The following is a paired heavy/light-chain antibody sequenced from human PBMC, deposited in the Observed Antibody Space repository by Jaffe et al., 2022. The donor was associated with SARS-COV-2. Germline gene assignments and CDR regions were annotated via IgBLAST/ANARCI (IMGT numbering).Light chain of an antibody. CDR2: DAS. CDR3: QHRSYSWT. J-gene: IGKJ1*01. Sequence: EVVLTQSPATLSLSPGERATLSCRASQSVGSSLAWYQQRPGQAPRLLIYDASNRATGIPDRFSGSGSGTDFTLTISSLEPEDFAVYYCQHRSYSWTFGQGTNVEIK. CDR1: QSVGSS. V-gene: IGKV3-11*01.
Heavy chain of an antibody. J-gene: IGHJ1*01. CDR1: GFTFGNYA. CDR3: ANTFPTFTSVYFQY. V-gene: IGHV3-23*04. D-gene: IGHD2-8*01. Sequence: EVQLVESGGSLVQPGGSLRLSCAASGFTFGNYAMGWVRQAPGKGLEYVSVISGFGAETLYADSVKGRFTISRDNSKNTLYLQLSSLRAEDTAVYYCANTFPTFTSVYFQYWGQGTQVIVS. CDR2: ISGFGAET.